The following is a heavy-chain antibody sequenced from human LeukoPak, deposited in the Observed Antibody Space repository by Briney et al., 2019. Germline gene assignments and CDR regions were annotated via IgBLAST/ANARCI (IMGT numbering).Heavy chain of an antibody. D-gene: IGHD3-3*01. J-gene: IGHJ3*02. CDR2: FDPEDGAT. CDR1: GYTGIELS. V-gene: IGHV1-24*01. Sequence: ASVKVSCKVSGYTGIELSMHWVRQTPGKGLEWLGGFDPEDGATKYAQKFQGRVTMTEDTSTDTAYMELSSLTSDDTAVYYCATHTIFGVVTYDSLIWGRGTLVTVSS. CDR3: ATHTIFGVVTYDSLI.